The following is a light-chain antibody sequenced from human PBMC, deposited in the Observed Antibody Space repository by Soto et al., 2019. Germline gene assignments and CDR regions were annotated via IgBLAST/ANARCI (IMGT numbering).Light chain of an antibody. CDR3: TSYTSSSTYV. V-gene: IGLV2-14*03. J-gene: IGLJ1*01. Sequence: SVLTQPASVSGSPGQSITISCSGTSSDFNYYNSVSWYQHHPGKAPKLMIYNVSNRPSGVSSRFSGSKSGNTASLTISGLQAEDEADYYCTSYTSSSTYVFGTGTKVTV. CDR2: NVS. CDR1: SSDFNYYNS.